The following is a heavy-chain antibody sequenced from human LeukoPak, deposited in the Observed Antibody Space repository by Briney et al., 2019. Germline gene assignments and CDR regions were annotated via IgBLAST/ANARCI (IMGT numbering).Heavy chain of an antibody. J-gene: IGHJ5*02. Sequence: PGGSLRLSCAASGFTFSDYYMSWIRQAPGKGLEWVSAISGSGGSTYYADSVKGRFTISRDNSKNTLYLQMNSLRAEDTAVYYCAKDLLYGDYEGWFDPWGQGTLVTVSS. D-gene: IGHD4-17*01. CDR1: GFTFSDYY. CDR3: AKDLLYGDYEGWFDP. CDR2: ISGSGGST. V-gene: IGHV3-23*01.